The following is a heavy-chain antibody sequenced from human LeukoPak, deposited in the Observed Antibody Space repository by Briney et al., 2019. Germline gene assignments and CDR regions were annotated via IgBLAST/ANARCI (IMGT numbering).Heavy chain of an antibody. CDR3: ARGQAALWFGEL. D-gene: IGHD3-10*01. J-gene: IGHJ4*02. V-gene: IGHV4-61*01. Sequence: PSETLSLTCTVSGGSVSSGSDYWGWVRQPPGEGLEWIGHISYSGSTNYNPSLKSRVTISLDTSKNQLSLKLSSVTTADTAVYYCARGQAALWFGELWGQGTLVTVSS. CDR2: ISYSGST. CDR1: GGSVSSGSDY.